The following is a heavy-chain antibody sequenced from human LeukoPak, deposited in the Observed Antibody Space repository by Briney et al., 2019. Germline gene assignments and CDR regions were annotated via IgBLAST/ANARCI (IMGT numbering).Heavy chain of an antibody. V-gene: IGHV4-61*02. Sequence: SETLSLTCTVSGGSISSGSYYWSWIRQPAGKGLEWIGRIYTSGSTNYNPSLKSRVTISVDTSKNQFSLKLSSVTAADTAVYYCARDVPGCSSTSCYYYYYYMDVWGKGTTVTVSS. CDR1: GGSISSGSYY. CDR3: ARDVPGCSSTSCYYYYYYMDV. D-gene: IGHD2-2*01. J-gene: IGHJ6*03. CDR2: IYTSGST.